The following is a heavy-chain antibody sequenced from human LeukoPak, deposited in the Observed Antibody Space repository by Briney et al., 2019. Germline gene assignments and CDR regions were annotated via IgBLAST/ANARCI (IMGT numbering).Heavy chain of an antibody. CDR1: GFTVSSNY. CDR2: IYSGGST. D-gene: IGHD5-18*01. Sequence: GGSLRLSCAASGFTVSSNYMSWARQAPGKGLEWVSVIYSGGSTYYADSVKGRFTISRDNSKNTLYLQMNSLRAEDTAVYYCARMSGYSYGLYYFDYWGQGTLVTVSS. V-gene: IGHV3-66*01. CDR3: ARMSGYSYGLYYFDY. J-gene: IGHJ4*02.